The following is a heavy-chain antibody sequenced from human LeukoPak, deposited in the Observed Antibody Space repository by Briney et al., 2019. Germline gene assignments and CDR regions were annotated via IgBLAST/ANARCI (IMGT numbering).Heavy chain of an antibody. Sequence: PGGSLRLSCAASGFTFSSYGMHWVRQAPGKGLEWVAFIHYDGNNAYYADSVKGRFTISRDNSKNTLYLQMNSLRAEDTAVYYCAKAGSLGGSNYLYYYYYMDVWGKGTTVTISS. CDR2: IHYDGNNA. D-gene: IGHD1-26*01. CDR1: GFTFSSYG. V-gene: IGHV3-30*02. J-gene: IGHJ6*03. CDR3: AKAGSLGGSNYLYYYYYMDV.